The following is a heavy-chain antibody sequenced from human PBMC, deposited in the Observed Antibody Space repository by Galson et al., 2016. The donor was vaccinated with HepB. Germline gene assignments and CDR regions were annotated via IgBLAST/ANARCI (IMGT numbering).Heavy chain of an antibody. J-gene: IGHJ3*01. CDR3: ARFGDTCSHQGDLDV. V-gene: IGHV1-2*06. D-gene: IGHD2-15*01. Sequence: SVKVSCKASGYTFKYYYMHWVRQAPGQGLEWMGRINPNSGGTDFAQKFQGRVTMTRDTYISTAYMERTRMRSDDTAVYYCARFGDTCSHQGDLDVWGQGTLVTVSS. CDR2: INPNSGGT. CDR1: GYTFKYYY.